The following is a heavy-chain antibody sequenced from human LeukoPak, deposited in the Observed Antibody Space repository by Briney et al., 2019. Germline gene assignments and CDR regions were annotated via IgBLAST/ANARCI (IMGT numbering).Heavy chain of an antibody. CDR1: GFTFSSYW. CDR2: IKQDGSEK. Sequence: GGSLRLSCAASGFTFSSYWMSWVRQAPGKGLEWVANIKQDGSEKYYVDSVRGRFTISRDNAKNSLYPQMNSLRAEDTAVYYCARDIRRYSYSSYYFDYWGQGTLVTVSS. V-gene: IGHV3-7*01. D-gene: IGHD5-18*01. J-gene: IGHJ4*02. CDR3: ARDIRRYSYSSYYFDY.